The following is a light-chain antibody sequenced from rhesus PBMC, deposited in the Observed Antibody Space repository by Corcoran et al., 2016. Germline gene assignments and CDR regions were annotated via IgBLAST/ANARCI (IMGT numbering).Light chain of an antibody. Sequence: DIQMTQSPSSLSASVGDRVTITCRASQGISSYLAWYQQKPENAPKLLIYNASTLHSGVPSRFSGEGSGTVFTLTISSLQPSAFATYYCQQRDSSPPTFGGWTKVEIK. V-gene: IGKV1-25*01. CDR1: QGISSY. CDR2: NAS. CDR3: QQRDSSPPT. J-gene: IGKJ4*01.